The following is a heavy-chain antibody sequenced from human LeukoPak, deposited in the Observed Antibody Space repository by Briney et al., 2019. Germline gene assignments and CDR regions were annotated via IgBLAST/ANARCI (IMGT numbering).Heavy chain of an antibody. D-gene: IGHD3-9*01. CDR2: IRYDGSNK. V-gene: IGHV3-30*02. CDR1: GFTYSSYG. CDR3: AKDPPPPRKIVLRYFVWLRAEAGGNY. Sequence: GGSLRLFCAASGFTYSSYGMHQVPEATGKGLEGVAFIRYDGSNKYYASSWRGRFIITRDNSKNTLYLQMNGLRAEDTAVYSCAKDPPPPRKIVLRYFVWLRAEAGGNYWGQGTLVTVSS. J-gene: IGHJ4*02.